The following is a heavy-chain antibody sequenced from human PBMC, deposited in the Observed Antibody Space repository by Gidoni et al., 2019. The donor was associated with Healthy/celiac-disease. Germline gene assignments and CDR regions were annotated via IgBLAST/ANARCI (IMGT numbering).Heavy chain of an antibody. CDR1: GFTFSGSA. J-gene: IGHJ4*02. CDR2: IRSKANSYAT. D-gene: IGHD3-9*01. Sequence: EVQLVESGGGLVQPGGSLKLSCAASGFTFSGSAMHWVRQASGKGLEWVGRIRSKANSYATAYAASVKGRFTISRDDSKNTAYLQMNSLKTEDTAVYYCTRHETYYDILTGYPRLVLFDYWGQGTLVTVSS. V-gene: IGHV3-73*02. CDR3: TRHETYYDILTGYPRLVLFDY.